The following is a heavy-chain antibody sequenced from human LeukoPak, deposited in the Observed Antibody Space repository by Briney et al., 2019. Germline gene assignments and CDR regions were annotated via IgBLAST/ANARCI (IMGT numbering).Heavy chain of an antibody. J-gene: IGHJ4*02. CDR3: ARDRGSYGTFDY. Sequence: PSETLSLTCAVYGGSFSGYYWSWIRQPPGKGLEWIGEINHSGSTNYNPSLKSRVTISVDTSKSQFSLKLSSVTAADTAVYYCARDRGSYGTFDYWGQGTLVTVSS. V-gene: IGHV4-34*01. D-gene: IGHD5-18*01. CDR1: GGSFSGYY. CDR2: INHSGST.